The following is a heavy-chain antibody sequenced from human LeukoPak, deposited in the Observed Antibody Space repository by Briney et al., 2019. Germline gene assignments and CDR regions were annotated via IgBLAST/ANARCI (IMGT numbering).Heavy chain of an antibody. D-gene: IGHD6-13*01. CDR1: GYTFTSYD. J-gene: IGHJ6*02. V-gene: IGHV1-8*01. Sequence: ASVKVSCKASGYTFTSYDINWVRQATGQGLEWMGWMNPNSGNTGYAQKFQGRVTMTRNTSISTAYMELSSLRAEDTALYYCAKDMRAAAGTLSGMDVWGQGTTVTVSS. CDR2: MNPNSGNT. CDR3: AKDMRAAAGTLSGMDV.